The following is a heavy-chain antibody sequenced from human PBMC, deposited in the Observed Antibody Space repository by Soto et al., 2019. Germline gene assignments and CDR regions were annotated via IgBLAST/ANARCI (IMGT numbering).Heavy chain of an antibody. CDR1: GGSISSGGYS. CDR2: IYHSGST. D-gene: IGHD3-10*01. J-gene: IGHJ6*04. CDR3: AKSGSYYNPYYYYGMAV. Sequence: QLQLQESGSGLVKPSQTLSLTCAVSGGSISSGGYSWSWIRQPPGKGLEWIGYIYHSGSTYYNPSLTSRVTIAVESSKNQFSLKLSAVTAADTAVYYCAKSGSYYNPYYYYGMAVWGEGTTVTVSS. V-gene: IGHV4-30-2*01.